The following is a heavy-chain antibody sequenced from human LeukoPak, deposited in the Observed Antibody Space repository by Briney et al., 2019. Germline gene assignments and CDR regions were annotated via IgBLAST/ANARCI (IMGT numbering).Heavy chain of an antibody. CDR3: ARSPLNYYYDGSGYYH. J-gene: IGHJ5*02. V-gene: IGHV1-18*01. CDR2: ISAYNGNT. Sequence: ASVKVSCKASGYTFTSYGISWVRQAPGQGLEWMGWISAYNGNTNYAQKLQGRVTMTTDTSTSTAYMELRSLRSDDTAVYYCARSPLNYYYDGSGYYHWGQGTLVTVSS. CDR1: GYTFTSYG. D-gene: IGHD3-22*01.